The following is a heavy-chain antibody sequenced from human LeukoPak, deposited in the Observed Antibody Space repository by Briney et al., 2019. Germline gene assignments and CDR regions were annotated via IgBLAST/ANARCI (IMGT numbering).Heavy chain of an antibody. CDR3: AKDLEQLWSVYFDY. CDR2: IIPIFGIA. J-gene: IGHJ4*02. CDR1: GGTFSSYA. V-gene: IGHV1-69*04. Sequence: SVTVSCMASGGTFSSYAISWVRQAPGQGLEWMGRIIPIFGIANYAQKFQGRVTITADKSTSTAYMELSSLRSEDTAVYYCAKDLEQLWSVYFDYWGQGTLATVSS. D-gene: IGHD5-18*01.